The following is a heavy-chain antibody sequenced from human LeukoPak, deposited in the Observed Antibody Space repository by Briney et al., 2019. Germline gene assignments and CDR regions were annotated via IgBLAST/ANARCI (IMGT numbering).Heavy chain of an antibody. D-gene: IGHD2-15*01. CDR1: GYTFTIYG. Sequence: ASVKVSCKASGYTFTIYGISWVRQAPGQGLEWMGWISAYNGNTNYAQKLQGRVTMTTDTSTSTAYMELRSLRSDDTAVYYCARDSRRYCSGGSCYSWLDYWGQGTLVTVSS. V-gene: IGHV1-18*01. CDR2: ISAYNGNT. J-gene: IGHJ4*02. CDR3: ARDSRRYCSGGSCYSWLDY.